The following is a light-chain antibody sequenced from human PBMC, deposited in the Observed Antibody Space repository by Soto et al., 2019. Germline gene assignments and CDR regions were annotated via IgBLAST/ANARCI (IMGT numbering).Light chain of an antibody. V-gene: IGLV1-44*01. CDR3: AAWEDSLNGVV. CDR1: SSNIGSNT. Sequence: QAVVTQSPSASGTPGQRVTISCSGSSSNIGSNTVNWYQQLPGTAPKLLIYSNNQRPSGVPDRFSGYKSGTSASLAISGLQSEDEADYYCAAWEDSLNGVVFGGGTKLTVL. CDR2: SNN. J-gene: IGLJ2*01.